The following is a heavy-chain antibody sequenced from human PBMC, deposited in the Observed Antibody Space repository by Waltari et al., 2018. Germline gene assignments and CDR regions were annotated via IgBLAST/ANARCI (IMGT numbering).Heavy chain of an antibody. V-gene: IGHV3-7*01. CDR1: GFTFSSYW. D-gene: IGHD6-19*01. CDR2: IKQDGSEK. Sequence: EVQLVESGGGLVQPGGSLRLSCAASGFTFSSYWMSWVRKAPGKGLEWVANIKQDGSEKYYVDSVKGRFTISRDNAKNSLYLQMNSLRAEDTAVYYCARIFLQWLAPTYYFDYWGQGTLVTVSS. J-gene: IGHJ4*02. CDR3: ARIFLQWLAPTYYFDY.